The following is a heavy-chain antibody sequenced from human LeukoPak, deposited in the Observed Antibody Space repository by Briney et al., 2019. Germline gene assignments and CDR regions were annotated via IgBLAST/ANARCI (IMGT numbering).Heavy chain of an antibody. CDR3: ARGVRYSYHFDY. J-gene: IGHJ4*02. CDR1: GFTFSSYS. D-gene: IGHD5-18*01. V-gene: IGHV3-48*01. Sequence: PGGSLRLSCAASGFTFSSYSMMWVRQAPGKGLEWVSYISSSSTTIHYADSVKGRFTISRDNAKNSVYLQMNSLRAEDTAVYYCARGVRYSYHFDYWGQGTLVTVSS. CDR2: ISSSSTTI.